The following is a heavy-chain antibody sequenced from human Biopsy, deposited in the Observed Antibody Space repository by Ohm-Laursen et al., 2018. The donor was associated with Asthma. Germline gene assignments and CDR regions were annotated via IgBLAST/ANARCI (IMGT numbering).Heavy chain of an antibody. CDR1: SGSGGYMRSGNYY. J-gene: IGHJ6*02. V-gene: IGHV4-39*01. CDR2: IYYSGTT. Sequence: SETLSLTCSLSSGSGGYMRSGNYYWGWIRQPPGKGLEWIGSIYYSGTTYYNPSLESRVPVSADTSKNQFSLNLPSVTAADTAVYYCVRGSSSWHHGPFHYYYGLDVWGQGTTATVSS. CDR3: VRGSSSWHHGPFHYYYGLDV. D-gene: IGHD6-13*01.